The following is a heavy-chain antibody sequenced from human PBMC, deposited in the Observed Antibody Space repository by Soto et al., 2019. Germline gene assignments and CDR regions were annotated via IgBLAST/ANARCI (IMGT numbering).Heavy chain of an antibody. Sequence: HPGGSVRLSCAASGFTFSSYAMSWVRQAPGRGLEWVSAISGSGGSTYYADSVKGRFTISRDNSKNTLYLQMNSLRAEDTAVYYCGKEMGYSGSYYVFSRRFAYGGQGTLVPVPS. CDR2: ISGSGGST. CDR1: GFTFSSYA. V-gene: IGHV3-23*01. J-gene: IGHJ4*02. CDR3: GKEMGYSGSYYVFSRRFAY. D-gene: IGHD1-26*01.